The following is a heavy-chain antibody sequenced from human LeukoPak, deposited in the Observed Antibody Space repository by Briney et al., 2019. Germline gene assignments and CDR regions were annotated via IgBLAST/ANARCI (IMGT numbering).Heavy chain of an antibody. V-gene: IGHV3-30*18. D-gene: IGHD2-8*01. CDR1: GFTFSSYG. CDR3: AKLNGVTAPYYYYYGMDV. Sequence: GRSLRLSCAASGFTFSSYGMHWVRQAPGKGLEWVAVISYDGSNKYYADFVKGRFTISRDNSKNTLYLQMNSLRAEDTAVYYCAKLNGVTAPYYYYYGMDVWGQGTTVTVSS. CDR2: ISYDGSNK. J-gene: IGHJ6*02.